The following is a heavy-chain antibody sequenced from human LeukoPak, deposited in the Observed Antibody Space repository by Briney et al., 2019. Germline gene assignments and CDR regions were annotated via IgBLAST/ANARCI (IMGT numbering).Heavy chain of an antibody. V-gene: IGHV3-49*04. J-gene: IGHJ4*02. CDR1: GFTFGDYP. D-gene: IGHD6-13*01. CDR2: IRNKTYGGTT. Sequence: GGSLRLSCTASGFTFGDYPITWVRQAPGKGLEWVGFIRNKTYGGTTEYAASVKGRFTISRDDSKSIAYLQMNSLKTEDTAVYYCTRDRSHDYWGPGTLVSVSP. CDR3: TRDRSHDY.